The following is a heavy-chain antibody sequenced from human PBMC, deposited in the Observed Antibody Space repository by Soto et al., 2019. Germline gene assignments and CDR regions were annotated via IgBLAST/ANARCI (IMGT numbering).Heavy chain of an antibody. D-gene: IGHD2-15*01. J-gene: IGHJ4*02. V-gene: IGHV4-59*01. Sequence: QVQLHESGPVLVKPSETLSLMCTVSGGSISSNYWSWIRQPPGKGREYIGYIYYSGSTNYNPSLKSRVTISVDTSKNQFSLKLSSVTAADTAVNYCARGGGSPDYWGQGTLVTVSS. CDR3: ARGGGSPDY. CDR1: GGSISSNY. CDR2: IYYSGST.